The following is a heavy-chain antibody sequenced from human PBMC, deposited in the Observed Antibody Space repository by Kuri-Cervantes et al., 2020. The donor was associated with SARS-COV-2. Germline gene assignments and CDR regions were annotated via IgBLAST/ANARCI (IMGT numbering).Heavy chain of an antibody. CDR3: ARATLSGTSRWGDWFDS. CDR1: GFTFSSSW. V-gene: IGHV3-52*01. D-gene: IGHD2-2*01. Sequence: GESLKISCAASGFTFSSSWMHWVCQAPEKGLEWVADIKCDGSEKYYADSVKGRFTISRDKSKNSMFLQMHSLRAEDSAVYYCARATLSGTSRWGDWFDSWGQGSPVTVSS. J-gene: IGHJ5*01. CDR2: IKCDGSEK.